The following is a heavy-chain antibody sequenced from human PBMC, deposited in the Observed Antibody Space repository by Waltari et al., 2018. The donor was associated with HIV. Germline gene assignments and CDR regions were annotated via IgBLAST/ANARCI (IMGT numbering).Heavy chain of an antibody. CDR2: ISYDGSIK. D-gene: IGHD6-25*01. Sequence: QVQLVESGGGVVQPGGSLRLSCAASGFTFSAYAMHWVRQAPGKGLDWVAAISYDGSIKHYADSVKGRFTISRDNSKNSLSLQMNSLRAEDTAVYYCTGSSGWGQGTLVAVSS. J-gene: IGHJ4*02. CDR1: GFTFSAYA. V-gene: IGHV3-30*01. CDR3: TGSSG.